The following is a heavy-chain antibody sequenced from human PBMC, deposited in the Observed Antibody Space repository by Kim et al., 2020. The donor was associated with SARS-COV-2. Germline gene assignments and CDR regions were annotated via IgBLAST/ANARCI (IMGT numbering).Heavy chain of an antibody. V-gene: IGHV1-8*01. CDR2: MNPNSGNT. Sequence: ASVKVSCKASGYTFTSYDINWVRQATGQGLEWMGWMNPNSGNTGYAQKFQGRVTMTRNTSISTAYMELSSLRSEDTAVYYCARGLRITIFGVVTSGNWFDPWGQGTLGTVSS. CDR3: ARGLRITIFGVVTSGNWFDP. D-gene: IGHD3-3*01. CDR1: GYTFTSYD. J-gene: IGHJ5*02.